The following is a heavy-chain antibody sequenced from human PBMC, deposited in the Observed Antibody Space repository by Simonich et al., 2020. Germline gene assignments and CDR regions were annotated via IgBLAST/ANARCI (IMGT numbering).Heavy chain of an antibody. CDR1: GGSFSGYY. J-gene: IGHJ3*02. CDR3: ARGKGWKNAFDI. D-gene: IGHD1-1*01. CDR2: INHSGRT. Sequence: QVQLQQWGAGLLKPSETLSLTCAVYGGSFSGYYWSWIRQTPGKGLEWIGEINHSGRTNYNPSHKGRVTISVDTSKNQFYLKLSSVTAADTAVYYCARGKGWKNAFDIWGQGTMVTVSS. V-gene: IGHV4-34*01.